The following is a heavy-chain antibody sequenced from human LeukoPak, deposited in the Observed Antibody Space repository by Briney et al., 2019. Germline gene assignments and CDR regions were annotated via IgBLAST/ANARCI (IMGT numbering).Heavy chain of an antibody. V-gene: IGHV3-53*04. CDR1: GFTVSSNY. CDR3: ARAGSEYSSGWDFDY. D-gene: IGHD6-19*01. CDR2: IYSGGST. J-gene: IGHJ4*02. Sequence: GGSLRLSCAASGFTVSSNYMSWVRQAPGKGLEWVSVIYSGGSTYYADSVKGRFTISRHNSKNTLYLQMNRLGAEDTAVYYCARAGSEYSSGWDFDYWGQGTLVTVSS.